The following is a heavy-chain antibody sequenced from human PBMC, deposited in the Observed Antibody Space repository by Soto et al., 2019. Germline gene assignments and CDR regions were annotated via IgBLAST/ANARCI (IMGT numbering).Heavy chain of an antibody. CDR1: GFTFSNYW. V-gene: IGHV3-74*01. Sequence: TGGSLRLSCAASGFTFSNYWMHWVRQVPGKGLVWVSHINSDGSGTSYADSVKGRFTNSRDNAKNTLYLQMNSLRAEDTAVYYCARDSNLGFDPWGQGTLVTVSS. CDR2: INSDGSGT. J-gene: IGHJ5*02. D-gene: IGHD7-27*01. CDR3: ARDSNLGFDP.